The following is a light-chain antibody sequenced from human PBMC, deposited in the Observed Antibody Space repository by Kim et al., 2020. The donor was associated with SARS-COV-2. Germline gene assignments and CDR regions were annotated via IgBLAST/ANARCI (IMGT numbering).Light chain of an antibody. CDR1: QSISSW. CDR3: QQYNSYPIT. Sequence: ASVGDRVTITCRASQSISSWLAWYQQKPGKAPKLLIYDASSLESAVPSRCSGSGSGTEFTLTISSLQPDDFATYYCQQYNSYPITFGQGTRLEIK. CDR2: DAS. J-gene: IGKJ5*01. V-gene: IGKV1-5*01.